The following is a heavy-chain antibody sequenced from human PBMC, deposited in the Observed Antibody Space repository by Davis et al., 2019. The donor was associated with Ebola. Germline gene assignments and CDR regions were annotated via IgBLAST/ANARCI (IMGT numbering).Heavy chain of an antibody. V-gene: IGHV3-53*04. CDR3: ARDSHWANCSGGSCYHYGMDV. CDR2: IYSGGST. Sequence: GGSLRLSCAASGFTFSSYGMHWVRQAPGKGLEWVSVIYSGGSTYYADSVTGRFTISRHNSKNTLYLQMNSLRAEDTAVYYCARDSHWANCSGGSCYHYGMDVWGQGTTVTVSS. D-gene: IGHD2-15*01. J-gene: IGHJ6*02. CDR1: GFTFSSYG.